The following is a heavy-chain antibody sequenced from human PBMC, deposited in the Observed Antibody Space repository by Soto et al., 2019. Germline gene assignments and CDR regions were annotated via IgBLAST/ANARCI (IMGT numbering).Heavy chain of an antibody. V-gene: IGHV3-7*03. J-gene: IGHJ6*02. CDR3: ARVWEREDFWSGYYGMDV. D-gene: IGHD3-3*01. CDR2: IKQDGSEK. CDR1: GFTFSSYW. Sequence: PGGSLRLSCAASGFTFSSYWMSWVRQAPGKGLEWVANIKQDGSEKYYVDSVKGRFTISRDNAKNSLYLQMNSLRAEDTAVYYCARVWEREDFWSGYYGMDVWGQGTTVTVSS.